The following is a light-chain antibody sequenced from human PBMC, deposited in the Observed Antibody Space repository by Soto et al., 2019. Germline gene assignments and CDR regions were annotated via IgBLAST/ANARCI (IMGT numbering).Light chain of an antibody. J-gene: IGLJ3*02. V-gene: IGLV2-14*01. CDR1: SCDVGGYKY. CDR3: SSYTSSSTWV. Sequence: QSALTQPASVSGSPGQSITISCTGTSCDVGGYKYVSWYQHHPGKAPKLIIYDVSSRPSGISYRFSGSKSGNTASLTISGLQAEDEADYYCSSYTSSSTWVFGGGTKLTVL. CDR2: DVS.